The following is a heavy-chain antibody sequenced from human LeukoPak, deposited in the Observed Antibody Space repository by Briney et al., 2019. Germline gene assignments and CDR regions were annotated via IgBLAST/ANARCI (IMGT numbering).Heavy chain of an antibody. V-gene: IGHV4-39*07. J-gene: IGHJ6*03. D-gene: IGHD6-19*01. CDR1: GGSISSSTYY. CDR3: ARSFSEQWLTVFYMDV. CDR2: TLNSGST. Sequence: PSETLSLTCTVSGGSISSSTYYWGWIRQSPGKGLEWIGSTLNSGSTYYNPSLKSRVTISVDTSKNQFSLKLSSVTAADTAVYYCARSFSEQWLTVFYMDVWGKGTTVTISS.